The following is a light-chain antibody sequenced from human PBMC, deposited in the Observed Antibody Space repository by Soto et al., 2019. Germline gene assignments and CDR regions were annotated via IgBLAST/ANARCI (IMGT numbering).Light chain of an antibody. CDR3: QQFNNWPIT. J-gene: IGKJ3*01. V-gene: IGKV3-15*01. CDR1: QSIGCS. Sequence: EIEMTQTPATLSVSPQQRDTLSCRASQSIGCSLAWYQQKAGQPPRLLLYRASTRATGIPPRFSGSRSGTDFTLTISSLQSEDFAVYYCQQFNNWPITFGPGT. CDR2: RAS.